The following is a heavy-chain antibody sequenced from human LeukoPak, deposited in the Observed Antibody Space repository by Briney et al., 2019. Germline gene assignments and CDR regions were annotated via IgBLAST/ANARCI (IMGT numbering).Heavy chain of an antibody. D-gene: IGHD6-19*01. CDR1: GFTFSSCS. CDR3: AREVAGFDY. V-gene: IGHV3-48*01. CDR2: ISSSSSTI. Sequence: GGSLRLSCAASGFTFSSCSMNWVRQAPGKGLEWVSYISSSSSTIYYADSVKGRFTISRDNAKNSLSLQMNSLRADDTAVYYCAREVAGFDYWGQGTLVTVSS. J-gene: IGHJ4*02.